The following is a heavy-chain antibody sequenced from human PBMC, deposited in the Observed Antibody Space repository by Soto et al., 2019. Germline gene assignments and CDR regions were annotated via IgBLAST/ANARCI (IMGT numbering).Heavy chain of an antibody. CDR3: AKYKYSSSWYTGGMDV. V-gene: IGHV3-23*01. D-gene: IGHD6-13*01. CDR2: ISGSGGST. CDR1: GFTFSSYA. Sequence: GGSLRLSCAASGFTFSSYAMSWVRQAPGKGLEWVSAISGSGGSTYYADSVKGRFTISRDNSKNTLYLQMNSLRAEDTAVYYCAKYKYSSSWYTGGMDVWGQGTTVTVSS. J-gene: IGHJ6*02.